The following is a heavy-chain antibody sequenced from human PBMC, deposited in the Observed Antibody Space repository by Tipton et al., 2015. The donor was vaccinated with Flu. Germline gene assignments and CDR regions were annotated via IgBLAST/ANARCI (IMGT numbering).Heavy chain of an antibody. CDR2: ISNSGGST. D-gene: IGHD5-12*01. CDR1: GFTFSNYA. J-gene: IGHJ4*02. Sequence: SLRPSCAASGFTFSNYAMSWVRQAPGKGLEWVSAISNSGGSTYYAGSVKGRFTISRDNSKNTLHQQMNSLRAEDTAVYYCAKVWLRLGGDYLGQGTLVTVSS. V-gene: IGHV3-23*01. CDR3: AKVWLRLGGDY.